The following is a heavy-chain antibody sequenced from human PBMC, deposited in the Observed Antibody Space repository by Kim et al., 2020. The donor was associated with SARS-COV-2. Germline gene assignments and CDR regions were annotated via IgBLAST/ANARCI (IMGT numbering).Heavy chain of an antibody. CDR3: AKSSSGYYYEYDFDY. D-gene: IGHD3-22*01. CDR1: GFTFSSYA. CDR2: IYSGGSST. J-gene: IGHJ4*02. Sequence: GGSLRLSCAASGFTFSSYAMSWVRQAPGKGLEWVSAIYSGGSSTYYADSVKGRFTISRDNSKNTLYLQMNSLRAEDTAVYYCAKSSSGYYYEYDFDYWGQGTLVTVSS. V-gene: IGHV3-23*03.